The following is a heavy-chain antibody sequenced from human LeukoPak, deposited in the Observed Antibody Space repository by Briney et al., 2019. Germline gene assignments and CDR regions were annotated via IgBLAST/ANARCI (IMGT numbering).Heavy chain of an antibody. CDR1: GGSISNRNYH. Sequence: SETLSLTCTVSGGSISNRNYHWGWIRQPPGKGLEWIGSICSSGSAYYNPSLKSRVTTSIDTPKNQFSLKLSSVTAADTAVYYCASRLGYSSSWYNWFDPWGQGTLVTVSS. CDR2: ICSSGSA. V-gene: IGHV4-39*01. J-gene: IGHJ5*02. D-gene: IGHD6-13*01. CDR3: ASRLGYSSSWYNWFDP.